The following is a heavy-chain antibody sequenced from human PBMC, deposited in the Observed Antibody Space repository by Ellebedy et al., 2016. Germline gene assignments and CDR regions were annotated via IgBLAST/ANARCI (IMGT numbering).Heavy chain of an antibody. Sequence: GESLKISCAASGFTFSSYAMHWVRQAPGKGLEYVSTISSNGGSTYYANSVKGRFTISRDNSKNTLYLQMGSLRGEDTSVYYCARGTNWDLIDYWGQGTLVTVSS. CDR2: ISSNGGST. CDR3: ARGTNWDLIDY. J-gene: IGHJ4*02. V-gene: IGHV3-64*01. CDR1: GFTFSSYA. D-gene: IGHD7-27*01.